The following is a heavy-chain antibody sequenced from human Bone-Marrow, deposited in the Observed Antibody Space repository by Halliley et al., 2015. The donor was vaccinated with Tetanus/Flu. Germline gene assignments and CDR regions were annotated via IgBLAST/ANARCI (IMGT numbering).Heavy chain of an antibody. V-gene: IGHV3-21*01. J-gene: IGHJ5*02. Sequence: SMGRIFLFISSADSVKGRFTISRDNAKNSLYLQMNSLTVEDTAVYYCARDLIVSWTPGGWFDPWGQGTLVTVSS. CDR3: ARDLIVSWTPGGWFDP. D-gene: IGHD3-16*02. CDR2: MGRIFLFI.